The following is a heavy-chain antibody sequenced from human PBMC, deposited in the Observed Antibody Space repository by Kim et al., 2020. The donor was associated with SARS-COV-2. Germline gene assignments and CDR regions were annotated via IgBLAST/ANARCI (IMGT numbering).Heavy chain of an antibody. V-gene: IGHV1-3*01. CDR3: ARGGISSWPTDY. D-gene: IGHD6-13*01. Sequence: KTSQKFQGRVSITRDTSAKTAYMEVSSLRSEDTAVYYCARGGISSWPTDYWGQGTLVTVSS. J-gene: IGHJ4*02.